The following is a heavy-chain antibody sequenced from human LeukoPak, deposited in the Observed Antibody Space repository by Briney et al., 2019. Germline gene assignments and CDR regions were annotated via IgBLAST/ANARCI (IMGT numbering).Heavy chain of an antibody. CDR2: IYHSGST. V-gene: IGHV4-4*02. J-gene: IGHJ4*02. Sequence: SETLSLTCAVSGGSISSSNWWSWVRQPPGKGLEWIGEIYHSGSTNYNPSLKSRVTISVDKSKNQFSLKLSSVTAADTAVYYCASSPGHGSGSPIYHFEYWGQGTLVTVSS. CDR3: ASSPGHGSGSPIYHFEY. CDR1: GGSISSSNW. D-gene: IGHD3-10*01.